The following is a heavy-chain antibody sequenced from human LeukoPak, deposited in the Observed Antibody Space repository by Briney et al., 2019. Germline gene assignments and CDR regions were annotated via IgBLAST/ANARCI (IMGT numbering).Heavy chain of an antibody. CDR3: ASVWYFDY. V-gene: IGHV4-39*01. J-gene: IGHJ4*02. D-gene: IGHD3-16*01. CDR1: GGPISSSSYY. Sequence: SETLSLTCTVSGGPISSSSYYWGWIRQPPGKGLEWIGSIYYSGSTYYNPSLKSRVTISVDTSKNQFSLKLSSVTAADTAVYYCASVWYFDYWGQGTLVTVSS. CDR2: IYYSGST.